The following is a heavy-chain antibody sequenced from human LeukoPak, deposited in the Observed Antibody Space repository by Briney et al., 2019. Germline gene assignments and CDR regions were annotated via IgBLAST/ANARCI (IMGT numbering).Heavy chain of an antibody. J-gene: IGHJ4*02. CDR2: INPNSGDT. Sequence: GASVKVSCKASGYTFTKYGVSWVRQAPGQGLEWMGWINPNSGDTISAQKFQGRVAMTRDTSITTTYMELIGLGSGDGAMYYCTRDLRIAPAVAFFDSWGQGTRVTVSS. V-gene: IGHV1-2*02. CDR1: GYTFTKYG. CDR3: TRDLRIAPAVAFFDS. D-gene: IGHD2-15*01.